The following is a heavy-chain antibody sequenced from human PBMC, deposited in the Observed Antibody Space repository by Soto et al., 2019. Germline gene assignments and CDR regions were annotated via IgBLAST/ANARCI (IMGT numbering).Heavy chain of an antibody. V-gene: IGHV1-69*13. CDR3: ASRGGYNYRYYYYGMDV. Sequence: SVKVSCKASGGTFSSYAISWVRQAPGQGLEWMGGIIPIFGTANYAQKFQGRVTITADESTSTAYMELSSLRSEDTAVYYCASRGGYNYRYYYYGMDVWGQGTTVTVSS. CDR1: GGTFSSYA. CDR2: IIPIFGTA. D-gene: IGHD5-12*01. J-gene: IGHJ6*02.